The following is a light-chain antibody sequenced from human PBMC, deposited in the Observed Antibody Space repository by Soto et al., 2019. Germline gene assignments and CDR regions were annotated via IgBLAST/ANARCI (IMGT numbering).Light chain of an antibody. CDR3: SSYAGSIYV. J-gene: IGLJ1*01. V-gene: IGLV2-8*01. Sequence: QSVLTHPPSASWSPGQSVTISCTGTSSDVGGFNLVSWYQHHPGKAPKLMIYEVTKRPSGVPDRFSGSKSGNTASLTVSGLQTEDEADYYCSSYAGSIYVFGTGTKSPS. CDR2: EVT. CDR1: SSDVGGFNL.